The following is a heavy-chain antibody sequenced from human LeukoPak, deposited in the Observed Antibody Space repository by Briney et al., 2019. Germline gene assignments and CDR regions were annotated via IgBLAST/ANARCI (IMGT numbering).Heavy chain of an antibody. D-gene: IGHD2-15*01. CDR1: GGSISSSSYY. V-gene: IGHV4-39*07. Sequence: PSETLSLTCTVSGGSISSSSYYWRWIRQPPGKGLEWIGGIYYSGSTYYNPSLKSRVTISVETSKNHFSLNLSSMTAADTAVYYCTGSLYHCSGGACYREDSLGYWGQGTLVTVTS. J-gene: IGHJ4*02. CDR2: IYYSGST. CDR3: TGSLYHCSGGACYREDSLGY.